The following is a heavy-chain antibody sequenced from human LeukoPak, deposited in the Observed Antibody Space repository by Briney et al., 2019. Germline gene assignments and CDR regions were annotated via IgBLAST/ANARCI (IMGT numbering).Heavy chain of an antibody. Sequence: GGSLRLSCAVSGFTFNIYYMGWIRQAPGKGLEWISYIGLHGYPLDYADSVKGRFTISRDNAQNSLYLDMSSLRAEDTAVYYCARKDFSSGSFTYWGQGTLVTVSS. D-gene: IGHD3-22*01. V-gene: IGHV3-11*04. CDR3: ARKDFSSGSFTY. CDR2: IGLHGYPL. CDR1: GFTFNIYY. J-gene: IGHJ4*02.